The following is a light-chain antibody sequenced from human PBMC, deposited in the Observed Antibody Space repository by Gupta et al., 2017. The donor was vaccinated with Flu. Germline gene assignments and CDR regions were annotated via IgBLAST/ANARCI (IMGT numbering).Light chain of an antibody. CDR1: SSDVGGYNY. Sequence: QSALTQTASMSGSPGQSITISCTGTSSDVGGYNYVSWYQQHPGKAPKLIIYEIRSRPSGVSNRFSGSKSGNTASLRIYGLQTEDEADYYCSSYTGDFTVIFGGGTKLTVL. J-gene: IGLJ2*01. V-gene: IGLV2-14*01. CDR2: EIR. CDR3: SSYTGDFTVI.